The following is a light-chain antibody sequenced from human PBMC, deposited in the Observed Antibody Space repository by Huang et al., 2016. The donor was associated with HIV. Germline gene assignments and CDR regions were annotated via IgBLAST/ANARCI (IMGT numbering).Light chain of an antibody. J-gene: IGKJ1*01. V-gene: IGKV1-5*03. CDR3: QQYNSYSWT. CDR2: KSS. CDR1: QSISYW. Sequence: DIQMTQSPSTLSASVGDRVTITCRASQSISYWLAWYQQKPGKAPNLLIYKSSTLQRGVPSRFSGSGSGTECTLTISSLQPDDFATYYCQQYNSYSWTFGQGTKVEIK.